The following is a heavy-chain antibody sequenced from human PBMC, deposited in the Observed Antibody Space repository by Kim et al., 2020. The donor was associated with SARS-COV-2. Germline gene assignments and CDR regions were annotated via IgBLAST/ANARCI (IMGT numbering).Heavy chain of an antibody. J-gene: IGHJ1*01. D-gene: IGHD3-22*01. CDR2: MNPNSGNT. CDR1: GYTFTSYD. V-gene: IGHV1-8*01. Sequence: ASVKVSCKASGYTFTSYDINWVRQATGQGLEWMGWMNPNSGNTGYAQKFQGRVTMTRNTSISTAYMELSSLRSEDTAVYYCARGVHDSSGYHVAGEYFQHWGQGTLVTVSS. CDR3: ARGVHDSSGYHVAGEYFQH.